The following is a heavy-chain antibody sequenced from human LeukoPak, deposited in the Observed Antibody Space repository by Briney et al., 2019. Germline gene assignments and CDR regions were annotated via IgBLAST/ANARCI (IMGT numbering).Heavy chain of an antibody. D-gene: IGHD4-11*01. CDR3: AREDYSKYYFDY. CDR1: GGSMNSHYY. V-gene: IGHV4-59*01. CDR2: IHYSGTT. Sequence: SETLSLTCTVSGGSMNSHYYWSWIRQPPGKGLEWIGYIHYSGTTNYKSSLKSRVTISVDTSKNQFSLKLSSVTAADTAVYYCAREDYSKYYFDYWGQGTLVTVSS. J-gene: IGHJ4*02.